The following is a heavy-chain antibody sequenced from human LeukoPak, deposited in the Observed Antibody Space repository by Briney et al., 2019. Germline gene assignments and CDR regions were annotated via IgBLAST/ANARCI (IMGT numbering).Heavy chain of an antibody. CDR1: GFTFSSYA. CDR2: ISSNGGST. CDR3: ARPYDSSGYSPDAFDI. Sequence: GGSLRLSCAASGFTFSSYAMHWVRQAPGKGLEYVSAISSNGGSTYYANSVKGRFTISRDNSKNTLYLQMGSLRAEDMAVYYCARPYDSSGYSPDAFDIWGQGTMVTVSS. J-gene: IGHJ3*02. V-gene: IGHV3-64*01. D-gene: IGHD3-22*01.